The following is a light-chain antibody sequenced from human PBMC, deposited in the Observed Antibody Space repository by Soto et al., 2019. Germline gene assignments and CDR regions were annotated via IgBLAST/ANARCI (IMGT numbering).Light chain of an antibody. CDR2: EVI. Sequence: QSALTQPPSASGSPGQSVTISCTGTSSDVGGYNYVSWYQQHPGKVPKLLIYEVIKRPSGVPDRFSGSKSGHTASLTVSGLRAEDEADYYCASYATNNTYVFGTGTKVTVL. CDR1: SSDVGGYNY. CDR3: ASYATNNTYV. J-gene: IGLJ1*01. V-gene: IGLV2-8*01.